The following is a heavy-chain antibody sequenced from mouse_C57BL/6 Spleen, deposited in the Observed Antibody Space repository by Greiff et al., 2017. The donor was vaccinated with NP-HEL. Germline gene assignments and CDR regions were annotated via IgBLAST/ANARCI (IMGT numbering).Heavy chain of an antibody. Sequence: EVMLVESGGDLVKPGGSLKLSCAASGFTFSSYGMSWVRQTPDKRLEWVATISSGGSYTYYPDSVKGRFTISRDNAKNTLYLQMSSLKSEDTAMYYCARHRGGGLYWSFDVWGAGTTGTVSS. J-gene: IGHJ1*01. V-gene: IGHV5-6*01. CDR3: ARHRGGGLYWSFDV. CDR2: ISSGGSYT. CDR1: GFTFSSYG.